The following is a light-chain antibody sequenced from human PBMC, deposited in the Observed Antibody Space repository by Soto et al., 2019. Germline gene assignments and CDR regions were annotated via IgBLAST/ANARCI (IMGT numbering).Light chain of an antibody. J-gene: IGKJ1*01. CDR1: XXLLHSNGYNY. V-gene: IGKV2-28*01. Sequence: IVMNQSQLPLTVTPGEPAHNSCMRRXXLLHSNGYNYVDWYLQKPGQSPQLLIYLGSNRASGVPGRFSGSGSGTDFTLKISRVEAEDVGVYYCMQGLQTWTFGQGTKVDIK. CDR2: LGS. CDR3: MQGLQTWT.